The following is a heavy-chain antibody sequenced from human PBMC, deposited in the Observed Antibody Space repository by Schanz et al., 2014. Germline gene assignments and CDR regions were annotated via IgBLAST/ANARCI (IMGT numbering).Heavy chain of an antibody. J-gene: IGHJ4*02. Sequence: QVQLVESGGGLVKPGGSLRLSCTASGFPFSDYFMAWIRQPPGRGLEWVSYIGNGGVTIYYADSVKGRFTISRDNSKNSLYLQTNSRRAEDTAVYYCARIGGSVFDYWAQGTLVTVSS. CDR1: GFPFSDYF. CDR2: IGNGGVTI. CDR3: ARIGGSVFDY. D-gene: IGHD3-10*01. V-gene: IGHV3-11*01.